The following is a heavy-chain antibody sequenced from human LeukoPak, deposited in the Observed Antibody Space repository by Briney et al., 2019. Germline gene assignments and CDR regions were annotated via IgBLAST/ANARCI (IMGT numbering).Heavy chain of an antibody. D-gene: IGHD4-17*01. CDR3: TRVPYGGYVGLIWYFDL. CDR1: GFTFSGSA. V-gene: IGHV3-73*01. Sequence: GGSLRLSCAASGFTFSGSAMHWVRQASGKGLEWVGRIRSKANSYATAYAASVKGRFTISRDDSKNTAYLQMNSLKTEDTAVYYCTRVPYGGYVGLIWYFDLWGRGTLVTVSS. CDR2: IRSKANSYAT. J-gene: IGHJ2*01.